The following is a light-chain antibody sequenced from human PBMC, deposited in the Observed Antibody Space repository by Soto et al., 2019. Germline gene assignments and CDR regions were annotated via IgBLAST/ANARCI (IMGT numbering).Light chain of an antibody. CDR2: DTS. CDR3: LLSYSGARLVV. Sequence: QAVVTQEPSVTVSPGGTVSLTSGSSTGAVTSGHYPYWFQQKPGQAPRTLIYDTSNKHSWTPARFSGSLLGGKAALTLSGAQPKDEAEYYCLLSYSGARLVVFGGGTKVTVL. V-gene: IGLV7-46*01. J-gene: IGLJ2*01. CDR1: TGAVTSGHY.